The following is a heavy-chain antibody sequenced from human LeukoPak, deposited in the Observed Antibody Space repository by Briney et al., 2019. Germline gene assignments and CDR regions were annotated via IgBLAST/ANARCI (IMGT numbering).Heavy chain of an antibody. CDR3: ARFYYYASVDY. Sequence: SETLSLTCAVYGGSFSGYYWSWIRQPPGKGLEWIGEINHSGSTNYNPSLKSRVTISVDTSKNQFSLKLSSVTAADTAVYYCARFYYYASVDYWGQGTLVTVSS. D-gene: IGHD3-10*01. CDR2: INHSGST. CDR1: GGSFSGYY. J-gene: IGHJ4*02. V-gene: IGHV4-34*01.